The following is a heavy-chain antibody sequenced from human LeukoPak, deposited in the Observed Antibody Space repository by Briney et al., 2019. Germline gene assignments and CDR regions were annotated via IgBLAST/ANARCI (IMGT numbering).Heavy chain of an antibody. D-gene: IGHD3-10*01. Sequence: SETLSLTCTASGGSISSSSYYWGWIRHPPGKGLEWIGSIYYSGSTSYNPSLTSRVTISVDTSKNQFPLKLRPLTAPATAGYYCAIARGPRSDYWGQGTLVTVSS. CDR1: GGSISSSSYY. V-gene: IGHV4-39*06. J-gene: IGHJ4*02. CDR3: AIARGPRSDY. CDR2: IYYSGST.